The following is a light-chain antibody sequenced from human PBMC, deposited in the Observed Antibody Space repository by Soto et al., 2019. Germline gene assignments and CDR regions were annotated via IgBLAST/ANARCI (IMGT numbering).Light chain of an antibody. CDR2: RAS. J-gene: IGKJ2*01. CDR3: RQYNTGPYT. CDR1: QHVSSN. Sequence: EIVMTQSPATLSVSPGGSATLSCRASQHVSSNFAWYRQKPGQAPTLLIYRASTRATGIPARFSGSGSGTEFHLTISSLQSEDVAVSYCRQYNTGPYTFGQGTKLEIK. V-gene: IGKV3-15*01.